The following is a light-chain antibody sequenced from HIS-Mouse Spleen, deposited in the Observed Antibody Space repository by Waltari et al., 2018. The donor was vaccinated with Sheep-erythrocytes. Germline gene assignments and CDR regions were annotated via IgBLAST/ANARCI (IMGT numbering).Light chain of an antibody. CDR2: DAS. Sequence: EIVLTQSPATLSLSPGERATLSCRASQSVSSDLAWYQQNPGQAPRLLIYDASNRATGIPARFSGSGSGTDFTLTISSLEPEDFAVYYCQQRSNWYTFGQGTKLEIK. CDR3: QQRSNWYT. CDR1: QSVSSD. J-gene: IGKJ2*01. V-gene: IGKV3-11*01.